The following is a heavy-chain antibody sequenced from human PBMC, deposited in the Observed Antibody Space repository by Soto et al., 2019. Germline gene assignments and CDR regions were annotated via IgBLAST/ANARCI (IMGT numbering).Heavy chain of an antibody. Sequence: PGGSLRLSCAASGFTFSSYAMSWVRQAPGKGLEWVSAISGSGGSTYYADSVKGRFTISRDNSKNTLYLQMNSLRADDTAVYYWAKEFYYVSSGYSGLSPLFFFAYWGQGTLVTVSS. D-gene: IGHD3-22*01. CDR1: GFTFSSYA. CDR3: AKEFYYVSSGYSGLSPLFFFAY. CDR2: ISGSGGST. V-gene: IGHV3-23*01. J-gene: IGHJ4*02.